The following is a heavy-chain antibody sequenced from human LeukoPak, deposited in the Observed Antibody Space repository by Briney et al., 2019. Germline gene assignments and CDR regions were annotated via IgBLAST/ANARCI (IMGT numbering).Heavy chain of an antibody. CDR1: GGTFSSYA. Sequence: GASVKVSCKASGGTFSSYAISWVRQAPGQGLEWMGGINPIFGTANYAQKFQGRVTITTDESTSTAYMELSSLRSEDTAVYYCARAGDGYSIYFDYWGQGTLVTVSS. CDR2: INPIFGTA. J-gene: IGHJ4*02. D-gene: IGHD5-24*01. CDR3: ARAGDGYSIYFDY. V-gene: IGHV1-69*05.